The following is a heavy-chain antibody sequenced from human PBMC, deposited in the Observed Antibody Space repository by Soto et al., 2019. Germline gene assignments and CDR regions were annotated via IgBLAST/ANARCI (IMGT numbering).Heavy chain of an antibody. J-gene: IGHJ6*02. CDR3: ARHWDYGSGSYYETPFYYYYYGMDV. CDR2: IIPIFGTA. Sequence: SVKVSCKASGATFSSYAISWVRQAPGQGLEWMGGIIPIFGTANYAQKFQGRVTITADESTSTAYMELSSLRSEDTAVYYCARHWDYGSGSYYETPFYYYYYGMDVWGQGTMVSVSS. V-gene: IGHV1-69*13. D-gene: IGHD3-10*01. CDR1: GATFSSYA.